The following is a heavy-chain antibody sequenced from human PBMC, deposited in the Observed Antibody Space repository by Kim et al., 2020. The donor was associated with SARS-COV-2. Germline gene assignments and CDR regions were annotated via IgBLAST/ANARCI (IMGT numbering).Heavy chain of an antibody. Sequence: ETLSLTCTVSGGSISSYYWSWIRQPPGKGLEWIGYIYYSGSTNYNPSLKSRVTISVDTSKNQFSLKLSSVTAADTAVYYCAGNDFDYGDYVTDYWGQGTLVTVSS. D-gene: IGHD4-17*01. CDR3: AGNDFDYGDYVTDY. J-gene: IGHJ4*02. CDR2: IYYSGST. V-gene: IGHV4-59*13. CDR1: GGSISSYY.